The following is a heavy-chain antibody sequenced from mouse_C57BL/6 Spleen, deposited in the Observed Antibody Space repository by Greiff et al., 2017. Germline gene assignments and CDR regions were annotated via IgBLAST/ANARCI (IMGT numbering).Heavy chain of an antibody. V-gene: IGHV1-69*01. CDR2: IDPSDSYT. CDR3: ARRSDDYGEAWFAY. Sequence: QVQLQQPGAELVMPGASVKLSCKASGYTFTSYWMHWVKQRPGQGLEWIGEIDPSDSYTNYNQKFKGKSTLTVDKSSSTAYMQLSSLTSEDSAVEYCARRSDDYGEAWFAYWGQGTLVTGSA. J-gene: IGHJ3*01. D-gene: IGHD2-4*01. CDR1: GYTFTSYW.